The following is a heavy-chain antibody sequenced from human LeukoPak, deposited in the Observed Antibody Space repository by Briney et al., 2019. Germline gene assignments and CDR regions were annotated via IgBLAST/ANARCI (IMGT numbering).Heavy chain of an antibody. CDR1: GYTLTELS. CDR2: FDPEDGET. J-gene: IGHJ4*02. V-gene: IGHV1-24*01. CDR3: ATVQFSGSYRYYFDY. Sequence: ASVKVSCKVSGYTLTELSMHWVRQAPGKGLEWMGGFDPEDGETIYAQKFQGRVTMTEDTSTDTAYMELSSLRSEDTAVYYCATVQFSGSYRYYFDYWGQGTLVTVSS. D-gene: IGHD1-26*01.